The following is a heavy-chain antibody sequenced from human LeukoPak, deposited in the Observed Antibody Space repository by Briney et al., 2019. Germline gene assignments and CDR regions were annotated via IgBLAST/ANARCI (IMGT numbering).Heavy chain of an antibody. CDR3: ARVQRSSSWYVDFDY. V-gene: IGHV1-8*01. CDR2: MNPNSGNT. Sequence: ASVEVSCKASGYTFTSYDINWVRQATGQGLEWMGWMNPNSGNTGYAQKFQGRVTMTRNTSISTAYMELSSLRSEDTAVYYCARVQRSSSWYVDFDYWGQGTLVTVSS. CDR1: GYTFTSYD. D-gene: IGHD6-13*01. J-gene: IGHJ4*02.